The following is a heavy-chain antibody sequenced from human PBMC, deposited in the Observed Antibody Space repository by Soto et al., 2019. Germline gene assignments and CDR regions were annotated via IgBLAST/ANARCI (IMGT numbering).Heavy chain of an antibody. CDR1: GGSISSSIYY. Sequence: SETLSLTCTVSGGSISSSIYYWGWIRQPPGKGLEWIGTIYYSGTSYYNPSLKSRLTVSIDTSKNQFYLILTSVTAADTAVYYCARTMNSFGPGMTIDYWGQGTLVTVS. CDR3: ARTMNSFGPGMTIDY. V-gene: IGHV4-39*01. D-gene: IGHD3-10*01. CDR2: IYYSGTS. J-gene: IGHJ4*02.